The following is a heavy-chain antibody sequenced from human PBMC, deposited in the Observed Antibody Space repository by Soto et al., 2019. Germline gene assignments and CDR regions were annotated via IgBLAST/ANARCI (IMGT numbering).Heavy chain of an antibody. CDR1: GFTFVGYA. CDR3: VRDWNSGSYYAYFDY. D-gene: IGHD1-26*01. V-gene: IGHV3-30*04. J-gene: IGHJ4*02. CDR2: VTYDGSEK. Sequence: PGGSPRLSYAAPGFTFVGYAVHWVRQAPGKGLEWVAVVTYDGSEKFYADSVKGRFTISRDNSKDTVSLQMSSLRTEDTAVYYCVRDWNSGSYYAYFDYWGQGTLVTVSS.